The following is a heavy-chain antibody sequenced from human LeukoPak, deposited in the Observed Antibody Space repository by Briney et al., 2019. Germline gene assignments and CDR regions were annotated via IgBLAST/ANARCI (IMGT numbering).Heavy chain of an antibody. V-gene: IGHV1-8*01. J-gene: IGHJ6*02. CDR2: MNPKNGDT. CDR3: ARSGRAIDATDHGMDV. Sequence: ASVKVSCKTSGYKFASFDINWVRQATGQGLEWMGWMNPKNGDTGYAQKFHGRVTMTRNTAISTVYMELSSLRSEDTAVYYCARSGRAIDATDHGMDVWGQGTTVIVSS. CDR1: GYKFASFD. D-gene: IGHD2-2*02.